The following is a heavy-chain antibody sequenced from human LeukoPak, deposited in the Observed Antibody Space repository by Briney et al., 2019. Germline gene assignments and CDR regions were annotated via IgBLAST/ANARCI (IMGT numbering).Heavy chain of an antibody. CDR1: GFTFSSYW. J-gene: IGHJ4*02. Sequence: GGSLRLSCAASGFTFSSYWMSWVRQAPGKGLEWVANIKQDGSEKYYVDSVKGRFTISRDNAKNSLYLQMNSLRAEDTAVYYCARDRHSSGWSYPFDYWGQGTLFTVSS. D-gene: IGHD6-19*01. CDR2: IKQDGSEK. V-gene: IGHV3-7*01. CDR3: ARDRHSSGWSYPFDY.